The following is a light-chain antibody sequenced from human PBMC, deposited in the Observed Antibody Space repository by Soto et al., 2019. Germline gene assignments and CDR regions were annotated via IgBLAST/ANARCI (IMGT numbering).Light chain of an antibody. CDR2: EVT. CDR3: SSYAGSNNLKV. V-gene: IGLV2-8*01. Sequence: QSVLTQPPSASGSPGQSVTISCTGNRSNVGGYIYFSWYQQHPGKAPNLMIYEVTMRFSGVPDRFSGSKSGNTASLTVSGLQAGDEADYYCSSYAGSNNLKVFGTGTKVTVL. J-gene: IGLJ1*01. CDR1: RSNVGGYIY.